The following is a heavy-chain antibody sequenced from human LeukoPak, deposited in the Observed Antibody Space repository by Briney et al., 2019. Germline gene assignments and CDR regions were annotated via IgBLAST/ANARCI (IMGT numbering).Heavy chain of an antibody. CDR2: INSDGSST. Sequence: GGSLRLSCAASGFTFSSYWMHWVRQAPGKGLVWVSRINSDGSSTSYADSVKGRFTISRDNAKNTLYLQMNSLRAEDTAVYYCARGPKWELKLGYWGQGTLVTVSS. J-gene: IGHJ4*02. CDR3: ARGPKWELKLGY. CDR1: GFTFSSYW. D-gene: IGHD1-26*01. V-gene: IGHV3-74*01.